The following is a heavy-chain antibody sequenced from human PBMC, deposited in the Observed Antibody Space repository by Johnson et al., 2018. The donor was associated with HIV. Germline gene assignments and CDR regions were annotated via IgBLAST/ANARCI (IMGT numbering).Heavy chain of an antibody. CDR2: INSDGSNV. Sequence: VQLVESGGGLVQPGGSLRLSCAASGLTFSNYWMHWVRQAPWKGPVWVSRINSDGSNVNYADSVKGRFTISRDNAKDTLHLQMNSLGVEDTAVYYCARQRDYYDSSGYWVDTFDIWGQGTMVTVSS. J-gene: IGHJ3*02. CDR3: ARQRDYYDSSGYWVDTFDI. V-gene: IGHV3-74*01. CDR1: GLTFSNYW. D-gene: IGHD3-22*01.